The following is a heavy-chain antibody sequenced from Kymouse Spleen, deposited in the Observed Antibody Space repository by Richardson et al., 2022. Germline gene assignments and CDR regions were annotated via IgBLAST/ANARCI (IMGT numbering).Heavy chain of an antibody. CDR3: ARGAVAGTLNWFDP. V-gene: IGHV4-31*03. J-gene: IGHJ5*02. CDR1: GGSISSGGYY. Sequence: QVQLQESGPGLVKPSQTLSLTCTVSGGSISSGGYYWSWIRQHPGKGLEWIGYIYYSGSTYYNPSLKSRVTISVDTSKNQFSLKLSSVTAADTAVYYCARGAVAGTLNWFDPWGQGTLVTVSS. CDR2: IYYSGST. D-gene: IGHD6-19*01.